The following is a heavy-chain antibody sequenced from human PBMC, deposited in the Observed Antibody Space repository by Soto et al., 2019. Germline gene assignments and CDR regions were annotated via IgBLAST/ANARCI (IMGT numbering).Heavy chain of an antibody. Sequence: GASVKVSCKASGYTFTTYYIHWVRQAPGQGLEWMGTINPSGGTTRYAQKFRGRITMTRDTSTGTVYMELSSLRSEDTAVYYCGRDFCTGGTCYWFDYWGQGTLVTVSS. CDR2: INPSGGTT. CDR1: GYTFTTYY. D-gene: IGHD2-15*01. CDR3: GRDFCTGGTCYWFDY. J-gene: IGHJ4*02. V-gene: IGHV1-46*03.